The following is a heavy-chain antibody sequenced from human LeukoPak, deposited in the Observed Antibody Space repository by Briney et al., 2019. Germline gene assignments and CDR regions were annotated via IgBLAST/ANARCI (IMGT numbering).Heavy chain of an antibody. V-gene: IGHV3-7*01. CDR1: GFTFSSYW. D-gene: IGHD5-18*01. J-gene: IGHJ4*02. CDR2: IKQDGSGK. CDR3: AREGIQLWFAY. Sequence: GGSLRLSCAASGFTFSSYWMSWVRQAPGKGLEWVANIKQDGSGKYYVDSVKGRFTISRDNAKNSLYLQMNSLRAEDTAVYYCAREGIQLWFAYWGQGTLVTVSS.